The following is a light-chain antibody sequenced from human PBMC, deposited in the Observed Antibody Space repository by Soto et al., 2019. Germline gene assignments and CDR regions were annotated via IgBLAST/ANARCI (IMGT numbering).Light chain of an antibody. CDR1: QSVSSY. Sequence: EIVLTQSPATLSLSPGERATLSCRASQSVSSYLAWYQHKPGQAPRLLIYDASNRATGIPARFSGSGSGTDFTLTISSLEPEDFAVYFCQQYASSSYPFGQGTKLEIK. J-gene: IGKJ2*01. CDR2: DAS. V-gene: IGKV3-11*01. CDR3: QQYASSSYP.